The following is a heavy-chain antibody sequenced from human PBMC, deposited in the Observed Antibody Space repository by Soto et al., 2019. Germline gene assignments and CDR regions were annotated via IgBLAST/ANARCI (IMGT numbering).Heavy chain of an antibody. V-gene: IGHV2-5*02. J-gene: IGHJ5*02. Sequence: QITLKESGPTLVKPTQTLTLTCTFSGFSLSTSGVGVGWIRQPPGKALEWLALIYWDDDKRYIPSLKSRLTITKDTSKNQVVLTMTNMDPVDTATYYCAHTLRVRWGMVNWFDPWGQGTLVTVSS. CDR3: AHTLRVRWGMVNWFDP. CDR2: IYWDDDK. D-gene: IGHD3-10*02. CDR1: GFSLSTSGVG.